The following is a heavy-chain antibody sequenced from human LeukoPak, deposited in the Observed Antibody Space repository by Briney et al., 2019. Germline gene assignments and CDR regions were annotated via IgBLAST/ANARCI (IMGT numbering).Heavy chain of an antibody. CDR3: ARIPRDGYIDY. V-gene: IGHV2-70*18. Sequence: TLSLTCTVSGGSIRSSYYYWGWIRQPPGKALEWLALIDWDDDKYYSTSLKTRLTISKDTSKNQVVLTMTNMDPVDTATYYCARIPRDGYIDYWGQGTLVTVSS. CDR1: GGSIRSSYYY. D-gene: IGHD5-24*01. CDR2: IDWDDDK. J-gene: IGHJ4*02.